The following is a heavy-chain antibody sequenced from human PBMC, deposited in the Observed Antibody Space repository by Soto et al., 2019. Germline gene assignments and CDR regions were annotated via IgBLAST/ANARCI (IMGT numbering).Heavy chain of an antibody. CDR3: DRDKDRLQLGGSSYYILDV. Sequence: QVQLEPSGAEAKKPGSSVNVSCTASGGTFSNSAISWVRQAPGQGLEWMGGIMPIFRTPDYAQKCQGRVTITADESASTADMELSGLTSDDTAVYDCDRDKDRLQLGGSSYYILDVWGQGTTVAVSS. D-gene: IGHD5-12*01. CDR1: GGTFSNSA. V-gene: IGHV1-69*12. CDR2: IMPIFRTP. J-gene: IGHJ6*02.